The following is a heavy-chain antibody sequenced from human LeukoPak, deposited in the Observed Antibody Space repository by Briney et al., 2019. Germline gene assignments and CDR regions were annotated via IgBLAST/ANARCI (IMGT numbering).Heavy chain of an antibody. D-gene: IGHD5-24*01. Sequence: GGSLRLSCAASGFIVSSNYMTWVRQAPGKGLEWVSVIYNGDNTNYADSVKGRFTISRDNSENTLYLQMKSLRAEDTAVYYCARGDGYNFFDYWGQGTLVTVSS. V-gene: IGHV3-53*01. CDR2: IYNGDNT. CDR3: ARGDGYNFFDY. J-gene: IGHJ4*02. CDR1: GFIVSSNY.